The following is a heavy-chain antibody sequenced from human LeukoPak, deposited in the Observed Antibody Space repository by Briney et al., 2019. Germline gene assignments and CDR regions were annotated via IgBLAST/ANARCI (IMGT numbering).Heavy chain of an antibody. V-gene: IGHV1-46*01. CDR3: ARAYYHDSSDYYFPLDY. CDR2: INHSGGST. J-gene: IGHJ4*02. Sequence: ASVKVSCKASGYTFTSYYMHWVRQAPGQGLEWMGIINHSGGSTSYAQKFQGRVTMTRDTSTSTVYMELSSLRSEDTAVYYCARAYYHDSSDYYFPLDYWGQGTLVTVSS. D-gene: IGHD3-22*01. CDR1: GYTFTSYY.